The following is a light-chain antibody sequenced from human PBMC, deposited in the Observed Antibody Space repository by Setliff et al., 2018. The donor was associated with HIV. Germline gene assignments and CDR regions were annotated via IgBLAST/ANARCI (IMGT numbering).Light chain of an antibody. CDR2: EVN. J-gene: IGLJ1*01. V-gene: IGLV2-14*01. Sequence: ALAQPASVSGSPGQSITISCTGTNSDVGGYNFVSWYQQHPGKAPKVMLYEVNNRPSGVSNRFSGSKSGNTASLTISGLQAEDEADYYCTSYASSSTFVFGSGTKVTVL. CDR1: NSDVGGYNF. CDR3: TSYASSSTFV.